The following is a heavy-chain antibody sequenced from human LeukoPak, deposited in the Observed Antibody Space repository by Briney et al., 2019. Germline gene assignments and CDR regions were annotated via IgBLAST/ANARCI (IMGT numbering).Heavy chain of an antibody. Sequence: SETLSLTCTVSGGSISSDTYYWSWIRQPAGKGLEWIGRIYTSGSTNYNPSLKSRVTISVDTSKNQFSLKLSSVTAADTAVYYCARALEVRGASWYFDLWGRGTLVTVSS. CDR1: GGSISSDTYY. CDR3: ARALEVRGASWYFDL. J-gene: IGHJ2*01. CDR2: IYTSGST. V-gene: IGHV4-61*02. D-gene: IGHD3-10*01.